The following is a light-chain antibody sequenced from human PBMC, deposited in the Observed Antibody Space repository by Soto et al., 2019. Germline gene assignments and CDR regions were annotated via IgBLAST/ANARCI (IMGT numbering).Light chain of an antibody. V-gene: IGLV2-14*01. CDR3: SSYTSSSTPYV. Sequence: QSALTQPASVSGSPGQSITISCTGTSSDVGGYNYVSWYQQHPVKAPTLMIYDVTNRPSGVSDRFSGSKAGNTASLSISGLQAEDEDDYYCSSYTSSSTPYVFGTGTKLTVL. CDR2: DVT. J-gene: IGLJ1*01. CDR1: SSDVGGYNY.